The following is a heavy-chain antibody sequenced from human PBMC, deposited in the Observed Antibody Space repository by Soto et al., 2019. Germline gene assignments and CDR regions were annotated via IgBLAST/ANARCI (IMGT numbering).Heavy chain of an antibody. J-gene: IGHJ5*02. Sequence: QVQLVQSGAEVKEPGASVKVSCKASGYTFTSYTISWVRQAPGQGREWMGRISPYNGNTNYAQKLQGRVTMTTDTSTSIAYMELRSLRSVDTAVYSCARVAGALGRWFDPWGQGTLVTVSS. CDR2: ISPYNGNT. V-gene: IGHV1-18*01. CDR1: GYTFTSYT. CDR3: ARVAGALGRWFDP. D-gene: IGHD1-26*01.